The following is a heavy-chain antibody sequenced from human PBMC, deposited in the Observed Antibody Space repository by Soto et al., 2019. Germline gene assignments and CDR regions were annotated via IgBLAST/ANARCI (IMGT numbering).Heavy chain of an antibody. D-gene: IGHD3-3*01. CDR2: ISGSGGST. V-gene: IGHV3-23*01. CDR3: ARTYYDFWSGYIDY. Sequence: HPGGSLRLSCAASGFTFSSYAMSWVRQAPGKGLEWVSAISGSGGSTYYADSVKGRFTISRDNSKNTLYLQMNSLRAEDTAVYYCARTYYDFWSGYIDYWGQGTLVTVSS. CDR1: GFTFSSYA. J-gene: IGHJ4*02.